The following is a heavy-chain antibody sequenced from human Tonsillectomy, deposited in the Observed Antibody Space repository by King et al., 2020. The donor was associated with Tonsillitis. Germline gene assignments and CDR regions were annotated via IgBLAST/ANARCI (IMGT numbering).Heavy chain of an antibody. D-gene: IGHD2-2*01. CDR2: ISYSGST. J-gene: IGHJ4*02. V-gene: IGHV4-59*08. CDR3: ARHRGGYCSSASCYAFDY. CDR1: GDSIGPYY. Sequence: QLQESGPGLVKPSETLSLTCTVSGDSIGPYYWSWIRQPPGKGLEWIGYISYSGSTSYNPSLKSRVTISLDASKNQFSLNLTSVTAADTAVYYCARHRGGYCSSASCYAFDYWGQGTLVTVSS.